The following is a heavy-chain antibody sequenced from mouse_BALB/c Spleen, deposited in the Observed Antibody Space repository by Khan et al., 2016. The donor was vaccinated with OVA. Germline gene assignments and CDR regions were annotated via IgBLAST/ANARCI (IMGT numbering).Heavy chain of an antibody. V-gene: IGHV5-17*02. Sequence: EVELVESGGGLVQPGGSRKLSCTASGFTFSSFGMHWVRQAPEKGLEWVAYIGSDSTTIYYADTVKGRFTISRDYPKNTLLLQLTSLRSEDTAMYYFASCRYGSWFASWGQGTLVTVSA. CDR2: IGSDSTTI. CDR3: ASCRYGSWFAS. J-gene: IGHJ3*01. D-gene: IGHD2-12*01. CDR1: GFTFSSFG.